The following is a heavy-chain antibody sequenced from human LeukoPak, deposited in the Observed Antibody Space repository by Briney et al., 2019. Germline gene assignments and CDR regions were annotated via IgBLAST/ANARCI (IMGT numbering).Heavy chain of an antibody. CDR3: ARDQRYYDSSGHLDY. D-gene: IGHD3-22*01. Sequence: ASVKVSCKASGYTFTGYYMHWVRQAPGQGLEWMGIINPSGGRTSYAQKFQGRVTMTRDTSTSIVYMELSSLRSEDTAVYYCARDQRYYDSSGHLDYWGQGTLVTVSS. CDR1: GYTFTGYY. J-gene: IGHJ4*02. CDR2: INPSGGRT. V-gene: IGHV1-46*01.